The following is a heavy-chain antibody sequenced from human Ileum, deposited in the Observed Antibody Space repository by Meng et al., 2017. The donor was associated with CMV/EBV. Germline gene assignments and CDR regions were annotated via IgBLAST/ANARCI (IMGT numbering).Heavy chain of an antibody. Sequence: SVKVSCKASGGSFSGFVITWVRQAPGQGLEWMGGIIPIPRTSSYEQKVQDRVTITTDASRSTAYMELSSLRSEDTAVYYCARELRFLEWLLYQGNWFDPWGQGTLVTVSS. CDR2: IIPIPRTS. D-gene: IGHD3-3*01. CDR3: ARELRFLEWLLYQGNWFDP. CDR1: GGSFSGFV. V-gene: IGHV1-69*05. J-gene: IGHJ5*02.